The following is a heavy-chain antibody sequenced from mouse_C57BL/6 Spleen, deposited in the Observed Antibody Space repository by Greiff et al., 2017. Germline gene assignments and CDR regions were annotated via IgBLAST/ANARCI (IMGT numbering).Heavy chain of an antibody. Sequence: VQLQQSGAELVRPGSSVKLSCKASGYTFTSYWMHWVKQRPIQGLEWIGNIDPSDSETHYNQKFKDKATLTVDKSSSTAYMQLSSLTSEDSAVYYCARGGLYYGNYGYFDVWGTGTTVTVSS. V-gene: IGHV1-52*01. D-gene: IGHD2-1*01. CDR2: IDPSDSET. CDR3: ARGGLYYGNYGYFDV. J-gene: IGHJ1*03. CDR1: GYTFTSYW.